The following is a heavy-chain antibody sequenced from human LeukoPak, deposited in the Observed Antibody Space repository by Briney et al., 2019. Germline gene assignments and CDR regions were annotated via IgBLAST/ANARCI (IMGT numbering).Heavy chain of an antibody. CDR1: GGSFSGYY. V-gene: IGHV4-34*01. CDR3: ARALARRGGAFDI. CDR2: INHSGST. Sequence: SETLSLTCAVYGGSFSGYYWSWIRQPPGKGLEWIGEINHSGSTNYNPSLKSRVTISVDTSKNQFSLKLSSVTAADTAVYYCARALARRGGAFDIWGQGTMVTVSS. J-gene: IGHJ3*02.